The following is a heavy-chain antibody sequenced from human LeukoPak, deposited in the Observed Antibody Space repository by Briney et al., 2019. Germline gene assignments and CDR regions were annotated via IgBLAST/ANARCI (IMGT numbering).Heavy chain of an antibody. D-gene: IGHD3-10*01. CDR1: GYTFTGYY. Sequence: ASVNVSCKASGYTFTGYYLHWVRQAPGQGLKWMGWINPNSGGTRYAQKFQGRVTMTRDTSIITAYMELSRLRSDDTAVYYCARRYVGGFDYWGQGTLVTVSS. J-gene: IGHJ4*02. CDR3: ARRYVGGFDY. CDR2: INPNSGGT. V-gene: IGHV1-2*02.